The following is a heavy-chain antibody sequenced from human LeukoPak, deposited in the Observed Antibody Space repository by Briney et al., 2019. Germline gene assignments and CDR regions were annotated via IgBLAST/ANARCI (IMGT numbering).Heavy chain of an antibody. CDR2: IKQDGSEK. CDR3: ARRGYGSARFDP. J-gene: IGHJ5*02. D-gene: IGHD6-19*01. Sequence: PGGSLRLSCTASGFTFSSYWMGWVRQAPGEGLEWVANIKQDGSEKYYVDSVKGRFTISRDNAKNSLYLQMNSLRAEDTAVYYCARRGYGSARFDPWGQGTLVTVSS. CDR1: GFTFSSYW. V-gene: IGHV3-7*01.